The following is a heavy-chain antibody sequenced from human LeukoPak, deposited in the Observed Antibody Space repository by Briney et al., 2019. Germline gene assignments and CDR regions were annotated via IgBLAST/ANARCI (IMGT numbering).Heavy chain of an antibody. J-gene: IGHJ4*02. Sequence: SETLSLTCAVYGGSFSGYYWSWIRQPPGKGLEWIGEINHSGSTNYNPSLKSRVTISVDTSKNQFSLKLSSVTAADTAVYYCARPRDYGDYPFDYWGQGTLVTVSS. CDR2: INHSGST. V-gene: IGHV4-34*01. CDR3: ARPRDYGDYPFDY. D-gene: IGHD4-17*01. CDR1: GGSFSGYY.